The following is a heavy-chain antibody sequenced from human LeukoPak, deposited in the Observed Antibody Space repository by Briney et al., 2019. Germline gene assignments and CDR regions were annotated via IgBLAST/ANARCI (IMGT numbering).Heavy chain of an antibody. CDR3: ARDGGAGELTAIGAFDI. CDR2: ISSRSVYI. Sequence: PGGSLRLSCAASGFTFSGYSMNWVRQAPGKGLEWVSSISSRSVYIYYADSVRGRFTISRDNAKDSLYLQMDSLRAEDTAVYYCARDGGAGELTAIGAFDIWGQGTMVTVSS. J-gene: IGHJ3*02. CDR1: GFTFSGYS. D-gene: IGHD3-16*01. V-gene: IGHV3-21*01.